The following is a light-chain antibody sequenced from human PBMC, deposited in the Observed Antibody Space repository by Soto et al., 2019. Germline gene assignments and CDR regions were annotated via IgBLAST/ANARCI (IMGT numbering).Light chain of an antibody. Sequence: EIVLTQSPATLSLSPGGRATLSCRASQSFSGYLAWYQQRPGQAPRLLIYDTSNRATGIPGRFNGGGSGTDFTLTLDSLEPEDVAVYYCQQRANFGQGTRLEMK. CDR3: QQRAN. J-gene: IGKJ5*01. V-gene: IGKV3-11*01. CDR2: DTS. CDR1: QSFSGY.